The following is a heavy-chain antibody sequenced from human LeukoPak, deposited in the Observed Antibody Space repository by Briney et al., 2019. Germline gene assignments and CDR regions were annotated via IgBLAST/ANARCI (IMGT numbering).Heavy chain of an antibody. V-gene: IGHV3-66*02. CDR3: ARVPSKRYHLPYFDY. CDR1: GFTVSSNY. J-gene: IGHJ4*02. Sequence: PGGSLRLPCAASGFTVSSNYMSWVRQAPGKGLEWVSVIYSGGNTYYADSVKGRFTISRDNSKNTLYLQMNSLRAEDTAVYYCARVPSKRYHLPYFDYWGQGTLVTVSS. CDR2: IYSGGNT. D-gene: IGHD2-2*01.